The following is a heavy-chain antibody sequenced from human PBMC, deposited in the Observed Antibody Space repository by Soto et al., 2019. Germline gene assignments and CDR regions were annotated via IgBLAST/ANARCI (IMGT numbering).Heavy chain of an antibody. CDR2: ISAYNGNT. V-gene: IGHV1-18*01. CDR3: ARRPVIYAFDI. Sequence: ASVKVSCKASGGTFSNYSISWVRQAPGQGLEWMGWISAYNGNTNYAQKLQGRVTMTTDTSTSTAYMELRSLRSDDTAVYYCARRPVIYAFDIWGQGTMVTVSS. CDR1: GGTFSNYS. D-gene: IGHD3-16*02. J-gene: IGHJ3*02.